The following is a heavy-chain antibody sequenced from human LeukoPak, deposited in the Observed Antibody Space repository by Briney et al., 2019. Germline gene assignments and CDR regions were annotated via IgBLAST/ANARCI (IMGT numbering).Heavy chain of an antibody. Sequence: SETLSLTCTVSGGSISSYYWSWVRQPAGKGLEWIGRIYTSGSTNYNPSLKSRVTMSVDTSKNQFSLKLSSVTAADTAVYYCARHGDDCGGDCYRAYYYYYYMDVWGKGTTVTVSS. V-gene: IGHV4-4*07. CDR1: GGSISSYY. CDR3: ARHGDDCGGDCYRAYYYYYYMDV. CDR2: IYTSGST. D-gene: IGHD2-21*01. J-gene: IGHJ6*03.